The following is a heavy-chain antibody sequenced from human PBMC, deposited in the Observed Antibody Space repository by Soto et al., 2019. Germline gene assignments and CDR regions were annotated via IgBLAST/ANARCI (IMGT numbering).Heavy chain of an antibody. V-gene: IGHV4-59*08. Sequence: PSETLSLTCTVSGGSISHYYWSWIRQPPGKGLEWIGHMYYSGSTNYNPSLKSRVTISVNTSKNQFSLKLNSVTAADTAMYYCASLFCSGATCYSDYWGQGMLVTAPQ. D-gene: IGHD2-15*01. J-gene: IGHJ4*02. CDR3: ASLFCSGATCYSDY. CDR1: GGSISHYY. CDR2: MYYSGST.